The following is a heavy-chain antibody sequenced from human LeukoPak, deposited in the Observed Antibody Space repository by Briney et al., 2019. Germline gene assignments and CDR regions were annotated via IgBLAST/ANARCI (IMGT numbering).Heavy chain of an antibody. Sequence: PGGSLRLSCAASGFTFSSYWMSWVRQAPGKGLEWVANIKQDGSEKYYVDSVKGRFTIFRDNAKNSLYLQMNSLRAEDTAVYYCAREWGSSGYYLDYWGQGTLVTVSS. J-gene: IGHJ4*02. D-gene: IGHD3-22*01. CDR2: IKQDGSEK. V-gene: IGHV3-7*01. CDR3: AREWGSSGYYLDY. CDR1: GFTFSSYW.